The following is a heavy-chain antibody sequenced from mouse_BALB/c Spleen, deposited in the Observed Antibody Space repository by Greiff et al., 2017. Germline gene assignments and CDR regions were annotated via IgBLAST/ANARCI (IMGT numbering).Heavy chain of an antibody. V-gene: IGHV1-18*01. CDR1: GYTFTDYN. J-gene: IGHJ1*01. CDR2: INPNNGGT. CDR3: ARESYGIYWYFDV. Sequence: EVKLMESGPELVKPGASVKIPCKASGYTFTDYNMDWVKQSHGKSLEWIGDINPNNGGTIYNQKFKGKATLTVDKSSSTAYMELRSLTSEDTAVYYCARESYGIYWYFDVWGAGTTVTVSS. D-gene: IGHD2-10*02.